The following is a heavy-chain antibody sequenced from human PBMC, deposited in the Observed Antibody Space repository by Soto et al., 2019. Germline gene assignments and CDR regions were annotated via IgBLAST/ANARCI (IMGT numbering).Heavy chain of an antibody. CDR3: ATCPDDGSFNYYCYYMDV. D-gene: IGHD1-1*01. CDR2: ISGSGGST. CDR1: GFTFSSYA. J-gene: IGHJ6*03. Sequence: EVQLLESGGGLVQPGGSLRLSCAASGFTFSSYAMSWVRQAPGKGLEWVSAISGSGGSTYYADYVKGRFTISRDNSKNTLYMQMISLRAEDTAVYYGATCPDDGSFNYYCYYMDVWGKGTPVTVSS. V-gene: IGHV3-23*01.